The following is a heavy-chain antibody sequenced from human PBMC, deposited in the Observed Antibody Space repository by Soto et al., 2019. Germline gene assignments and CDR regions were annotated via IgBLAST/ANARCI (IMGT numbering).Heavy chain of an antibody. Sequence: QITLKESGPTLVKPTQTLTLTCTFSGFSLSTSGVGVGWIRQPPGKALEWLALIYWDDDKRYSPSLKSRLTITKDTSKNQVVLTMTNMDPVDTATYYCAHKRSFQYFVGNYFDYWGQGTLVTVSS. J-gene: IGHJ4*02. CDR2: IYWDDDK. CDR1: GFSLSTSGVG. CDR3: AHKRSFQYFVGNYFDY. V-gene: IGHV2-5*02. D-gene: IGHD3-9*01.